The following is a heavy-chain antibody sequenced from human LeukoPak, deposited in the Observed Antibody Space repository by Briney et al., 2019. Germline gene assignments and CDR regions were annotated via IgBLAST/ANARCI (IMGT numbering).Heavy chain of an antibody. V-gene: IGHV1-18*01. CDR2: ISAYTGNT. CDR1: GYTFTSYG. Sequence: GASVKVSCKASGYTFTSYGISWVRQAPGQGLEWMGWISAYTGNTNYAEKLQDRVTVTTDTSTDTAYMEVRSLRSDDTAVYYCARLHCRCCNCYSHFDYWGQGTLGTVSS. D-gene: IGHD2-15*01. CDR3: ARLHCRCCNCYSHFDY. J-gene: IGHJ4*02.